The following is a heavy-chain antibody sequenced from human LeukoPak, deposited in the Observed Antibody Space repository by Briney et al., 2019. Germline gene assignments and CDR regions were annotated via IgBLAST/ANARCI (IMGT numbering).Heavy chain of an antibody. CDR3: ARGCSGGSCYSAFDY. J-gene: IGHJ4*02. Sequence: GGSLRLSCAASGFTFSNYMSWVRQAPGKGLEWVSLIYSSDNTYYADSVKGRFTISRDISKNTLSLQMKSLRPDDTAVYYCARGCSGGSCYSAFDYWGQGTLVTVSS. D-gene: IGHD2-15*01. V-gene: IGHV3-53*05. CDR1: GFTFSNY. CDR2: IYSSDNT.